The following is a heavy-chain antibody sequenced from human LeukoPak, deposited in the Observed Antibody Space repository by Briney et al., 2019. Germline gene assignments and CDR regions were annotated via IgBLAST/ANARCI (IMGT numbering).Heavy chain of an antibody. D-gene: IGHD3-9*01. J-gene: IGHJ5*02. V-gene: IGHV3-30*04. CDR3: ARGLRYFDWFSPDP. CDR1: GFTFSSYA. Sequence: PGRSLRLSCAASGFTFSSYAMHRVRQAPGKGLEWVAVISYDGSNKYYADSVKGRFTISRDNSKNTLYLQMNSLRAEDTAVYYCARGLRYFDWFSPDPWGQGTLVTVSS. CDR2: ISYDGSNK.